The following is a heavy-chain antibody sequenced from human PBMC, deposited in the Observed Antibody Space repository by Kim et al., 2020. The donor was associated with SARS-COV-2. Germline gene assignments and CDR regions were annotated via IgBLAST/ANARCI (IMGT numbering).Heavy chain of an antibody. V-gene: IGHV3-7*03. D-gene: IGHD3-16*01. Sequence: DATEKSYVDSVKGRFTISRDNAKNSLYLQMTSLRVDDTAVYYCARGWQGEWGQGTLVTVSS. CDR3: ARGWQGE. CDR2: DATEK. J-gene: IGHJ4*02.